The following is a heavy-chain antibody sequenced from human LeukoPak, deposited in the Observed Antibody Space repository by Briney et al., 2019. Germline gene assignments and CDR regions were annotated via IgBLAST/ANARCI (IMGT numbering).Heavy chain of an antibody. V-gene: IGHV3-30*04. Sequence: GGSLRLSCAASGFTFSSYAMHWVRQAPGKGLEWVAVISYDGSNKYYADSVKGRFTISRDNSKNTLYLQMNSLRAEDTAVYYCARDYLSYDFWSGVFDYWGQGTLVTVSS. CDR2: ISYDGSNK. CDR3: ARDYLSYDFWSGVFDY. J-gene: IGHJ4*02. CDR1: GFTFSSYA. D-gene: IGHD3-3*01.